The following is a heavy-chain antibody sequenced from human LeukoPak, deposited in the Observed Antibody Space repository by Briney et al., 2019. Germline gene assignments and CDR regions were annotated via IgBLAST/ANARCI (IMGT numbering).Heavy chain of an antibody. CDR1: GFTFSSYW. V-gene: IGHV3-7*01. CDR3: ARDLGEQLLGN. CDR2: IKQDGSEK. D-gene: IGHD6-6*01. Sequence: GGSLRLSCAASGFTFSSYWMSWVRQAPGKGLEWVANIKQDGSEKYYVDSVKGRSTISRDNAKNSLYLQMNSLRAEDTAVYYCARDLGEQLLGNWGQGTLVTVSS. J-gene: IGHJ4*02.